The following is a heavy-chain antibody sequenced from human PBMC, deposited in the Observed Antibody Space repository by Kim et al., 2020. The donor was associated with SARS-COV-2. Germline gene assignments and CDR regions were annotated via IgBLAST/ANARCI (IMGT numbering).Heavy chain of an antibody. Sequence: GGSLRLSCAASGFTFTKVWLSWVRQAPGKGLEWVGRIRSKADGGTADYAAPVKGRFTISRDDSKNTLYLQMNGLGAEDTAFYHCTTDYERIGGLCDGETCYPASLWGQGTLVTVSS. CDR1: GFTFTKVW. J-gene: IGHJ4*02. CDR2: IRSKADGGTA. CDR3: TTDYERIGGLCDGETCYPASL. V-gene: IGHV3-15*01. D-gene: IGHD2-21*01.